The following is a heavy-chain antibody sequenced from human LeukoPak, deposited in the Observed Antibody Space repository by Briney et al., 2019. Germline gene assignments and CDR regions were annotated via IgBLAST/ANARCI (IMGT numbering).Heavy chain of an antibody. D-gene: IGHD2-15*01. V-gene: IGHV4-59*12. CDR2: IYYSGST. CDR1: GGSISGYY. J-gene: IGHJ4*02. CDR3: ARLGQYCSGGSCSYYFDY. Sequence: SETLSLTCTVPGGSISGYYWSWIRQPPGKELEWIGYIYYSGSTNYNPSLKSRVTISVDTSKNQFSLKLSSVTAADTAVYYCARLGQYCSGGSCSYYFDYWGQGTLVTVSS.